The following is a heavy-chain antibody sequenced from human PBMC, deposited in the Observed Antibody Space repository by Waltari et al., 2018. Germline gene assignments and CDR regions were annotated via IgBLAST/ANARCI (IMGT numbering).Heavy chain of an antibody. Sequence: QVQLQESGPGLVKPSGTLSLTCSVPGGSISSRNWWSWVRPPPGKGLEWIGENYHSGSTNYNPSLKSRVTISVDKSKNQFSLKLSSVTAADTAVYYCARRQRGFRDRAFDIWGQGTMVTVSS. CDR2: NYHSGST. V-gene: IGHV4-4*02. CDR3: ARRQRGFRDRAFDI. CDR1: GGSISSRNW. D-gene: IGHD3-10*01. J-gene: IGHJ3*02.